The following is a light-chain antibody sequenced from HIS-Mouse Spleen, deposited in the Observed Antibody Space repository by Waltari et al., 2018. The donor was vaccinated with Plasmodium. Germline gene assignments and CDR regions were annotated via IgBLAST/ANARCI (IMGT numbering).Light chain of an antibody. Sequence: QSALTQPPSPSGPPGQSVTISCTRTTRHVGGYKYVPWYQQHPGKDPKLMIYDVSKRPSGVPDRFSGSKSGNTASLTVSGLQAEDEADYYCSSYAGSNNLVFGGGTKLTVL. CDR2: DVS. CDR3: SSYAGSNNLV. J-gene: IGLJ2*01. V-gene: IGLV2-8*01. CDR1: TRHVGGYKY.